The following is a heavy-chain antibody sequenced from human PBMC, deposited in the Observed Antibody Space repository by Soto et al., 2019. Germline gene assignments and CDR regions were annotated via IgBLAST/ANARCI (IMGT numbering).Heavy chain of an antibody. CDR2: IRNSGSNK. V-gene: IGHV3-30*03. Sequence: GGSLRLSCAASGFTFSSYSMNWVRQAPGKGLEWVAAIRNSGSNKYYADSVKGRFTISRDNSKNTLYLQMNSLRAEDTAVYYCASGLVVVVPAYFDYWGQGTLVTVSS. D-gene: IGHD2-2*01. CDR3: ASGLVVVVPAYFDY. J-gene: IGHJ4*02. CDR1: GFTFSSYS.